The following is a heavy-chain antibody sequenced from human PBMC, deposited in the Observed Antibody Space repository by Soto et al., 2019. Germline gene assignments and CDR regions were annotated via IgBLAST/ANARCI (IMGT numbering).Heavy chain of an antibody. D-gene: IGHD3-16*02. V-gene: IGHV3-23*01. J-gene: IGHJ6*02. Sequence: TGGSLRLSCAASGFTFSSYAMSWVRQAPGKGLEWVSAISGSGGSTYYADSVKGRFTISRDNSKNTLYLQMNSLRAEDTAVYYCANRALTSLGELSLNPYYYGTDVWGQGTTVTVSS. CDR2: ISGSGGST. CDR1: GFTFSSYA. CDR3: ANRALTSLGELSLNPYYYGTDV.